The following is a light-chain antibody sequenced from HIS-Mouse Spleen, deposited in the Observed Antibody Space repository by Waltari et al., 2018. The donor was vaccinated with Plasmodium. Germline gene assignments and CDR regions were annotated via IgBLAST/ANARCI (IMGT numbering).Light chain of an antibody. CDR1: ALPKKY. CDR2: EDS. CDR3: YSTDSSGNHRV. Sequence: SYELTQPPSVSVSPGQTARITCSGAALPKKYAYWYQQKSGQAPVLFIYEDSKRPSGIPERFSGSSSGTMATLTSSGAQVEDEADYYCYSTDSSGNHRVFGGGTKLTVL. V-gene: IGLV3-10*01. J-gene: IGLJ3*02.